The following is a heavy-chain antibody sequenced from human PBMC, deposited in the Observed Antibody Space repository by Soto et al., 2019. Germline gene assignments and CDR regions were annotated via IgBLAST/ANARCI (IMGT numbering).Heavy chain of an antibody. Sequence: SETLSLTCTVSGGSISSYYWSWIRQTPGKGLEWIGDISYTGSTNYNPSLESRATISVDKSKNHFSLKLSSVTAADTAVYYCAAGGGLPRYYWGQGTLVTVSS. J-gene: IGHJ4*02. D-gene: IGHD5-12*01. CDR2: ISYTGST. V-gene: IGHV4-59*01. CDR1: GGSISSYY. CDR3: AAGGGLPRYY.